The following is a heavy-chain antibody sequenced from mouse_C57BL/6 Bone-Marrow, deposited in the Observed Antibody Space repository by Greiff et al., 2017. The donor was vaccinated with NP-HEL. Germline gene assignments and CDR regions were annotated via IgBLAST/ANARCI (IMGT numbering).Heavy chain of an antibody. CDR1: GYTFTDYY. J-gene: IGHJ4*01. V-gene: IGHV1-26*01. CDR2: INPNNGGT. CDR3: ARGRGYDGYYYYAMDY. D-gene: IGHD2-3*01. Sequence: VQLQQSGPELVKPGASVKISCKASGYTFTDYYMNWVKQSHGKSLEWIGDINPNNGGTSYNQKFKGKATLTVDKSSSTAYMELRSLTSEDSAVYYRARGRGYDGYYYYAMDYWGQGTSVTVSS.